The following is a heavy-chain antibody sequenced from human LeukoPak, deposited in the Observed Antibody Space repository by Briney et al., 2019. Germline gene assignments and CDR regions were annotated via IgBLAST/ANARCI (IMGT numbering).Heavy chain of an antibody. D-gene: IGHD6-13*01. J-gene: IGHJ4*02. V-gene: IGHV4-39*07. Sequence: PSETLSLTCTVSGGSISSSSYYWGWIRQPPGKGLEWIGSIYYSGNTYYNPSLKSRVTISVDTSKNQFSLKLTSVTAADTAVYYCARDRQQLVRGDYFDYWGQGTLVTVSS. CDR2: IYYSGNT. CDR1: GGSISSSSYY. CDR3: ARDRQQLVRGDYFDY.